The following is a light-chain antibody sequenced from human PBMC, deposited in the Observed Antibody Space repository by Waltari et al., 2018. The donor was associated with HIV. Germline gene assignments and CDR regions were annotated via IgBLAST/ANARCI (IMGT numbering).Light chain of an antibody. CDR2: KDS. Sequence: SYELTQPPSVSVSPGQTARITCSGDALPKQYHYWYQQKPGQAPVLGKYKDSERPSGIPEVFAGPSSETTATFTISGVQAEDEADYYCQSADSSATYYVFGTGTKVTVL. V-gene: IGLV3-25*03. CDR3: QSADSSATYYV. CDR1: ALPKQY. J-gene: IGLJ1*01.